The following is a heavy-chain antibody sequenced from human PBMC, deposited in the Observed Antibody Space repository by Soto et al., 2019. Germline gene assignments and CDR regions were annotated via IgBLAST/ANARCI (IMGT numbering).Heavy chain of an antibody. V-gene: IGHV4-34*01. Sequence: QVQLQQWGAGLLKPSETLSLTCAVYGGSFSGYYWSWIRQPPGRGLEWIGEVNHSGSTYYNPSLTSRVTISVDTSTNHVSLKLTSVTAADAAVYYCARGGIAARLQHWGQGTLVTVSS. CDR2: VNHSGST. CDR1: GGSFSGYY. D-gene: IGHD6-6*01. CDR3: ARGGIAARLQH. J-gene: IGHJ1*01.